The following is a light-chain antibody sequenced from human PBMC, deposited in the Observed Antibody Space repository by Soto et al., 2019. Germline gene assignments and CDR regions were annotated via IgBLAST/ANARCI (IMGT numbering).Light chain of an antibody. Sequence: SYELTQPPSVSVSPGQTASITCSGDKLGDKYACWYQQKPGQSPVLVIYQDRKRPSGIPERFSGSNSGNIATLTISGTQAMDEADYYCQAWDSSSAVFGTGTKVTVL. J-gene: IGLJ1*01. CDR1: KLGDKY. CDR3: QAWDSSSAV. V-gene: IGLV3-1*01. CDR2: QDR.